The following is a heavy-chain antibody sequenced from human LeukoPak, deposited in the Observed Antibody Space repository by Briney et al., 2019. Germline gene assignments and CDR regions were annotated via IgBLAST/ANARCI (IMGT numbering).Heavy chain of an antibody. D-gene: IGHD2-21*01. V-gene: IGHV3-74*01. J-gene: IGHJ4*02. CDR1: GYPFSTYW. Sequence: GGSLRLSCAASGYPFSTYWMHWVRQLPGKGLVWVSRINPDGSRSSYADSVKGRFTISRDNAKNTLFLQMNSLRAEETAVYYCSRDTFGDHDYWGRGTLVTVSS. CDR2: INPDGSRS. CDR3: SRDTFGDHDY.